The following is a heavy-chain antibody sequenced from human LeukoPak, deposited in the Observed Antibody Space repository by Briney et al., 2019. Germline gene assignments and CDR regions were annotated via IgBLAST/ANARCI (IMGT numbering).Heavy chain of an antibody. D-gene: IGHD3-10*01. CDR3: TGNYYGSGSYADFDY. Sequence: GGSLRLSCAASGFTFSGSALHWVRQASGKGLEWVGRIRSTANGYAAAYAASVKGRFTISRDDSKNTAYLQMDSLKTEDTAVYYCTGNYYGSGSYADFDYWGQGTLVTVSS. J-gene: IGHJ4*02. CDR1: GFTFSGSA. V-gene: IGHV3-73*01. CDR2: IRSTANGYAA.